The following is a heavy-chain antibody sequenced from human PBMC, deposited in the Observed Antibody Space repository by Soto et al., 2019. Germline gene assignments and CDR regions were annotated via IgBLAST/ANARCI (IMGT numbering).Heavy chain of an antibody. Sequence: GASVKVSCKASGYTFTSYGISWLRQAPGQGLEWMGWISAYNGNTNYAQKLQGRVTMTTDTSTSTAYMELRSLRSDDTAVYYCARVLSHSSSWYYYYYYGMDVWGQGTTVTVSS. J-gene: IGHJ6*02. D-gene: IGHD6-13*01. CDR3: ARVLSHSSSWYYYYYYGMDV. CDR1: GYTFTSYG. CDR2: ISAYNGNT. V-gene: IGHV1-18*01.